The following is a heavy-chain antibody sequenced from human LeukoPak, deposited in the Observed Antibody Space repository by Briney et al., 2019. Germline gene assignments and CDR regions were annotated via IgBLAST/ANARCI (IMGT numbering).Heavy chain of an antibody. J-gene: IGHJ4*02. Sequence: GSLRLSCAASGFTFSSYAMSWVRQAPGKGLEWVSSISSSSSYIYYADSVKGRFTISRDNAKNSLYLQMNSLRAEDTAVYYCARDPRITMVRGVMPDYWGQGTLVTVSS. D-gene: IGHD3-10*01. V-gene: IGHV3-21*01. CDR2: ISSSSSYI. CDR1: GFTFSSYA. CDR3: ARDPRITMVRGVMPDY.